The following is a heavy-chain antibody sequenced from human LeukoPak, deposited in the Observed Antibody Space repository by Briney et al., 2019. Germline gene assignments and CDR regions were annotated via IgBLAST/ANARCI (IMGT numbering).Heavy chain of an antibody. D-gene: IGHD3-10*01. V-gene: IGHV4-34*01. Sequence: SQTLSLTCAVYGGSFRGYYWSWIRQPPGKGLEWIGEINHSGGTNYNPSLKSRVTISVDTSKNQFSLKLSSVTAGDTAVYYCARGGVRGVIITWGQGTLVTVSS. CDR3: ARGGVRGVIIT. J-gene: IGHJ5*02. CDR1: GGSFRGYY. CDR2: INHSGGT.